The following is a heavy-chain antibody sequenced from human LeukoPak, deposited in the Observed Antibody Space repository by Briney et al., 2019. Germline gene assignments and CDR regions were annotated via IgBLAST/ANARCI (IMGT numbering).Heavy chain of an antibody. V-gene: IGHV3-74*01. D-gene: IGHD6-13*01. Sequence: PGGSLRLSCAASGFTFSSYWMHWVRQAPGKGLVWVSRINSDGSSTSYADSVKGRFTISRDNAKNTLYLQMNSLRAEDTAVYYCARPSIAAAGMMWDDVFWFDPWGQGTLVTVSS. J-gene: IGHJ5*02. CDR1: GFTFSSYW. CDR3: ARPSIAAAGMMWDDVFWFDP. CDR2: INSDGSST.